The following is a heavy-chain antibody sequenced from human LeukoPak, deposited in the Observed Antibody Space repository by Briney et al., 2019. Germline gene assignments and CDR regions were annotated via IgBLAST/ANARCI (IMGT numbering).Heavy chain of an antibody. J-gene: IGHJ6*03. CDR3: ARDFIVGDYYDAPPRYYYYYYYMDV. CDR1: GFTFDDYA. CDR2: ISWNSGSI. D-gene: IGHD3-22*01. V-gene: IGHV3-9*01. Sequence: GGSLRLSCAASGFTFDDYAMHWVRQAPGKGLEWVSGISWNSGSIGYADSVKGRFTISRDNAKNSLYLQMNSLRAEDTAVYYCARDFIVGDYYDAPPRYYYYYYYMDVWGKGTTVTVSS.